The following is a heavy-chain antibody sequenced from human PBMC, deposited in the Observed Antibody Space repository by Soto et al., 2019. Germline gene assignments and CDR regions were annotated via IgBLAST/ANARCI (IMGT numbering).Heavy chain of an antibody. CDR2: ISAHNGNT. CDR3: ARGRYGDY. CDR1: GYDFTTYG. V-gene: IGHV1-18*01. D-gene: IGHD1-1*01. Sequence: ALLKVSRKSSGYDFTTYGITWVRQAPGQGLEWMAWISAHNGNTNYAPNLQGRVTVTRDTSTSTAYIELRSLRSDDTAVYYCARGRYGDYWG. J-gene: IGHJ4*01.